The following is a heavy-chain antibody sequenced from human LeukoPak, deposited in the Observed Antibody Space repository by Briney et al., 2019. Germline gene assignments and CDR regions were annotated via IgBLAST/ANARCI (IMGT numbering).Heavy chain of an antibody. D-gene: IGHD6-13*01. CDR1: GFSFSGHW. CDR2: ISPTGSTT. J-gene: IGHJ4*02. CDR3: AKAGSSWILDY. V-gene: IGHV3-74*01. Sequence: GGSLRLSCTASGFSFSGHWMHWARQLPGKGLVWVSRISPTGSTTSYADSVKGRFTVSRDNSKNTLYLQMNSLRAEDTAVYYCAKAGSSWILDYWGQGTLVTVSS.